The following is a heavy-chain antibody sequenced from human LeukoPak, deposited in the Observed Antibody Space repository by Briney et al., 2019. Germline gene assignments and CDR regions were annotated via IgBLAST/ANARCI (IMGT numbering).Heavy chain of an antibody. D-gene: IGHD6-13*01. Sequence: PGGSLRLPCAASGFTFSNYNMNWVRHAPGKGLEWVSSITSSSSYIYYADSVKGRFTISRDNAKNSVYLQMNSLRAEDTAVYYCARGGGSGRYGLPFDHWGQGTLVTVSS. CDR1: GFTFSNYN. J-gene: IGHJ4*02. V-gene: IGHV3-21*01. CDR3: ARGGGSGRYGLPFDH. CDR2: ITSSSSYI.